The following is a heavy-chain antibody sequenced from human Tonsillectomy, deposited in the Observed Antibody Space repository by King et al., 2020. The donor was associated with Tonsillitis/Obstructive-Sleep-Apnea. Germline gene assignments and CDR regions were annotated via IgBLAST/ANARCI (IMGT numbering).Heavy chain of an antibody. Sequence: VQLVESGGDLVQPGGSLRLSCAASGFTFSSYAMSWVRQAPGKGLEWVSAMSGVGGSTYYADSGKGRFTISSDNSKNTLYLQMNSLRAEDTAVYYCAKGMTTVHSDFDYWGQGTLVTVSS. CDR1: GFTFSSYA. D-gene: IGHD4-11*01. CDR3: AKGMTTVHSDFDY. V-gene: IGHV3-23*04. CDR2: MSGVGGST. J-gene: IGHJ4*02.